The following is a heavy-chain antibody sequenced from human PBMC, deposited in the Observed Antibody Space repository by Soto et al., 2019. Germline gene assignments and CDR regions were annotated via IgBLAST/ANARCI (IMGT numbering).Heavy chain of an antibody. CDR1: GGSFSGYY. D-gene: IGHD3-22*01. CDR3: AGQQYYDSSGFVY. CDR2: INHSGST. V-gene: IGHV4-34*01. J-gene: IGHJ4*02. Sequence: QVQLQQWGAGLLKPSETLSLTCAVYGGSFSGYYWSWIRQPPGKGLEWIGEINHSGSTNYNPSLKSRVTISVDTSKNQFSLKLSSVTAADTAVYYCAGQQYYDSSGFVYWGQGTLVTVSS.